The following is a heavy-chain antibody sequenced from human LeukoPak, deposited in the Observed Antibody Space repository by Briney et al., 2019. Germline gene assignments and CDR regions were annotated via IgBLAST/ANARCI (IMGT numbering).Heavy chain of an antibody. CDR3: ARDRVRIAAAGTGWFDP. V-gene: IGHV1-18*01. D-gene: IGHD6-13*01. CDR1: GYAFTSYG. CDR2: IRAYNGNT. J-gene: IGHJ5*02. Sequence: GASVKVSCKASGYAFTSYGISWVRQAPGQGLEWMGWIRAYNGNTNYAQKFQGRGTMTRDTSISTAYMELSRLRSDDTAVYYCARDRVRIAAAGTGWFDPWGQGTLVTVSS.